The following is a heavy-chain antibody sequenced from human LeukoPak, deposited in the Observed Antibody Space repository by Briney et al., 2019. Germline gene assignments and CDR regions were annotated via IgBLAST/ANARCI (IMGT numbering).Heavy chain of an antibody. V-gene: IGHV1-8*01. Sequence: ASVKVSCKASGYTFTSYEINWVRQATGQGLEWMGWMNPNSGNTGFAQKFRGRITMTRNTSISTAYMELSSLRSEDTAVYYCAIGRTGTAWVLYWGQGTLVTVSS. CDR2: MNPNSGNT. CDR3: AIGRTGTAWVLY. J-gene: IGHJ4*02. CDR1: GYTFTSYE. D-gene: IGHD1-1*01.